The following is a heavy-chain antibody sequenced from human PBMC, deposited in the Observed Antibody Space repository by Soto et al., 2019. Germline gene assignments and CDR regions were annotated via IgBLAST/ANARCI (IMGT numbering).Heavy chain of an antibody. D-gene: IGHD2-8*01. CDR2: INPKSGGT. CDR3: ARGDSTDCSNGVCSFFYNHDMDV. CDR1: GHSFTDYH. V-gene: IGHV1-2*04. J-gene: IGHJ6*02. Sequence: GXSVKVSCKASGHSFTDYHIHWVRQAPVQGLEWLGRINPKSGGTSTAQKFQGWVTMTTDTSISTASMELTRLTSDDTAIYYCARGDSTDCSNGVCSFFYNHDMDVWGQGTTVTVSS.